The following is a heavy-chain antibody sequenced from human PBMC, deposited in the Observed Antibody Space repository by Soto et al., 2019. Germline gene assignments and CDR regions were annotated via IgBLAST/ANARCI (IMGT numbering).Heavy chain of an antibody. CDR3: VRDGTKTLRDWFDP. CDR2: IYATGTT. J-gene: IGHJ5*02. V-gene: IGHV4-4*07. D-gene: IGHD1-1*01. CDR1: GASISGFY. Sequence: SETLSLTCTVSGASISGFYWSWIRKSAGKGLEWIGRIYATGTTDYNPSLKSRVMMLVDTSKKQFSLKLRSVTAADTAVYYCVRDGTKTLRDWFDPWGQGISVTVSS.